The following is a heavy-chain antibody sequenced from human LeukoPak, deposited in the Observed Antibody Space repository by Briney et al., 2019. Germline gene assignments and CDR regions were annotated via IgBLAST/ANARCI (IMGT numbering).Heavy chain of an antibody. Sequence: GSPRLSCAASGFTFSSYEMNWVRPAPGKGLEWVSYISSGGSTIYYADSVKGRFTISRDNAKNSLYLQMNSLRAEDTAVYYCAELGITMIGGVWGKGTTVTISS. CDR2: ISSGGSTI. J-gene: IGHJ6*04. D-gene: IGHD3-10*02. CDR1: GFTFSSYE. V-gene: IGHV3-48*03. CDR3: AELGITMIGGV.